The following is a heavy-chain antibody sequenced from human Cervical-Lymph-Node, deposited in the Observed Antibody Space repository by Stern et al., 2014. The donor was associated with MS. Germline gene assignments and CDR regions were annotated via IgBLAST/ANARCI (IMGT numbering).Heavy chain of an antibody. J-gene: IGHJ4*02. V-gene: IGHV1-3*01. CDR3: ATDGQDDIIHY. CDR1: GYTFTTST. Sequence: QVQLVQSGAEVKKPGASVSVSCKASGYTFTTSTIYWVRQAPGQRLEWMGWLSPDNGNTRYSQKFQGRVTFTRDTSASTAYMQVSSLRSDDTAVYYCATDGQDDIIHYWGQGTLVTVSS. D-gene: IGHD1-1*01. CDR2: LSPDNGNT.